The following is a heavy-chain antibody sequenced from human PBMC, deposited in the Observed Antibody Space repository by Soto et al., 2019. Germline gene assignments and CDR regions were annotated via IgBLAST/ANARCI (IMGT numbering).Heavy chain of an antibody. D-gene: IGHD3-9*01. V-gene: IGHV3-30*18. Sequence: QVQLVDSGGDMVQPGMSLRLSCAASGFTFSNYAMYWVLQAPGKGLEWVAVISSDGNSKYYADSVKGRFTISRDNSKNTLYLQMNSMRPEDTAVYYCAKVPLALRYFDYWGQGTLVTVSS. J-gene: IGHJ4*02. CDR3: AKVPLALRYFDY. CDR1: GFTFSNYA. CDR2: ISSDGNSK.